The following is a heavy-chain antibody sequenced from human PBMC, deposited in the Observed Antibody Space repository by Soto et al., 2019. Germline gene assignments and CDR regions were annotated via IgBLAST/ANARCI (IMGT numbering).Heavy chain of an antibody. D-gene: IGHD3-3*01. CDR1: GYTSTSYA. Sequence: TSVKVSCKASGYTSTSYAMHWVRQAPGQRLEWMGWINAGNGNTKYSQKFQGRVTITRDTSASTAYMELSSLRSEDTAVYYCARVNYDFWSGYYTYYFDYWGQGTLVTVSS. CDR2: INAGNGNT. V-gene: IGHV1-3*01. CDR3: ARVNYDFWSGYYTYYFDY. J-gene: IGHJ4*02.